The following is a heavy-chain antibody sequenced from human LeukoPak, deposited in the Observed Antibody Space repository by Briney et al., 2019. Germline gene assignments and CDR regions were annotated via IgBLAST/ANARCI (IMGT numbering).Heavy chain of an antibody. CDR3: ARAICRSSSSISFDP. CDR2: MNPNSGNT. CDR1: GDTCTSYD. J-gene: IGHJ5*02. V-gene: IGHV1-8*01. Sequence: ASVKVSCRASGDTCTSYDINWGVQDTGQELEWMVWMNPNSGNTGYAQTFQGRVTTTRNTSISTAYMELSSLRSEDTAVYYCARAICRSSSSISFDPWGQGTLVTVSS. D-gene: IGHD6-6*01.